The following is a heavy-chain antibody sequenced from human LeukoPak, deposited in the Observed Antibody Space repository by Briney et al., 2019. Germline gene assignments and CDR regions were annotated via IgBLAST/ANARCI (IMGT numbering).Heavy chain of an antibody. J-gene: IGHJ4*02. V-gene: IGHV4-34*01. CDR1: GGSFSGYY. CDR3: ARGSKLWPIGLPHYFDY. D-gene: IGHD5-18*01. CDR2: INHSGST. Sequence: SETLSLTCAVYGGSFSGYYWSWIRQPPGKGLEWIGEINHSGSTNYNPSLKSRVTISVDTSKNQFSLKLSSVTAADTAVCYCARGSKLWPIGLPHYFDYWGQGTLVTVSS.